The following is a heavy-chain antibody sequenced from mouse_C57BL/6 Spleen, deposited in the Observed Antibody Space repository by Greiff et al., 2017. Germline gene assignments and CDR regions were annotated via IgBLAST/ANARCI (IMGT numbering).Heavy chain of an antibody. CDR3: ARGGTTVVATRAWFAY. CDR1: GYTFTSYW. Sequence: QVQLQQPGAELVRPGSSVKLSCKASGYTFTSYWMDWVKQRPGQGLEWIGNIYPSDSETHYNQKFKDKATLTVDKSSSTAYMQLSSLTSEDSAVYYGARGGTTVVATRAWFAYWGQGTLVTVSA. CDR2: IYPSDSET. D-gene: IGHD1-1*01. V-gene: IGHV1-61*01. J-gene: IGHJ3*01.